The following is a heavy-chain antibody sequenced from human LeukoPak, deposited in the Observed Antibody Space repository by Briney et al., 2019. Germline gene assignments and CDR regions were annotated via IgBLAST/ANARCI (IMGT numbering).Heavy chain of an antibody. Sequence: GGSLRLSCAVSGFTFSNYWMTWVXQAPGXXLEWVAHIKQDGNEKYYVDSVKGRFTISRDNAKNSLYLQMSSLRDEDTAVYYCARDMYYDSSGYFYWGQGTLVTVSS. D-gene: IGHD3-22*01. CDR2: IKQDGNEK. CDR3: ARDMYYDSSGYFY. CDR1: GFTFSNYW. V-gene: IGHV3-7*01. J-gene: IGHJ4*02.